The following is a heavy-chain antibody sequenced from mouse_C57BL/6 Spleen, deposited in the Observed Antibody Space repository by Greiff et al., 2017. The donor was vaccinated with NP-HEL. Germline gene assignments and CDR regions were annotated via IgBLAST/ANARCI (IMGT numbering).Heavy chain of an antibody. V-gene: IGHV5-4*01. CDR2: ISDGGSYT. Sequence: EVKLVESGGGLVKPGGSLKLSCAASGFTFSSYAMSWVRQTPEKRLEWVATISDGGSYTYYPDNVKGRFTISRDNAKNNLYLQMSHLKSEDTAMYYCARDLWEGGYFDYWGQGTTLTVSS. CDR3: ARDLWEGGYFDY. CDR1: GFTFSSYA. J-gene: IGHJ2*01. D-gene: IGHD1-1*02.